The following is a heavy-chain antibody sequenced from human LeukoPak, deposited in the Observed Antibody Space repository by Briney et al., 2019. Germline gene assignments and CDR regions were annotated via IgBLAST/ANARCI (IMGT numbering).Heavy chain of an antibody. V-gene: IGHV4-4*07. CDR1: GGSISSYY. Sequence: SETLSLTCTVSGGSISSYYWSWIRQPAGKGLEWIGRIYTSGSTNYNPSLKSRVTISVDKSKNQFSLKLSSVAAADTAVYYCARVHRTPIYGDSIYWYFDLWGRGTLVTVSS. D-gene: IGHD4-17*01. J-gene: IGHJ2*01. CDR2: IYTSGST. CDR3: ARVHRTPIYGDSIYWYFDL.